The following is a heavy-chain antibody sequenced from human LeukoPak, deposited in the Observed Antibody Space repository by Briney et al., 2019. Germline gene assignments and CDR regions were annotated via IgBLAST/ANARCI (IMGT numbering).Heavy chain of an antibody. J-gene: IGHJ6*02. CDR1: GYTFTSYY. CDR2: INTNTGNP. Sequence: ASVKVSCKASGYTFTSYYIHWVRQAPGQGLEWMGWINTNTGNPTYAQGFTGRFVFSLDTSVSTAYLQISSLKAEDTAVYYCARAGCTNGVCYYYYYYGMDVWGQGTTVTVSS. D-gene: IGHD2-8*01. CDR3: ARAGCTNGVCYYYYYYGMDV. V-gene: IGHV7-4-1*02.